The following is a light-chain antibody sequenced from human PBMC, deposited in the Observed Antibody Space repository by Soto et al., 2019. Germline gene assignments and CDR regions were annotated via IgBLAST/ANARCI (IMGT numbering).Light chain of an antibody. CDR1: SSDVGGYNY. Sequence: QCALKQPASGSGSPGQSITISCTGTSSDVGGYNYVSWYQQHPGKAPKLMIYDVSNRPSGVSNRFSGSKSGNTASLTISGLQAEDEADYYCSSYTSSSSYVFGTGTKVTVL. CDR2: DVS. J-gene: IGLJ1*01. V-gene: IGLV2-14*01. CDR3: SSYTSSSSYV.